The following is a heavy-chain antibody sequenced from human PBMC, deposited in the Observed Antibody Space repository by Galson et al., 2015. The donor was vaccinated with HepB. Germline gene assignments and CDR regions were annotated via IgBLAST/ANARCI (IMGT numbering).Heavy chain of an antibody. CDR3: ARGGYCSGGSCRIYYYGMDV. D-gene: IGHD2-15*01. V-gene: IGHV3-7*03. Sequence: SLRLSCAASGFTFSSYWMSWVRQAPGKGLEWVANIKQDGSEKYYVDSVKGRFTISRDNAKNSLYLQMNSLRAEDTAVYYCARGGYCSGGSCRIYYYGMDVWGQGTTVTVSS. CDR1: GFTFSSYW. CDR2: IKQDGSEK. J-gene: IGHJ6*02.